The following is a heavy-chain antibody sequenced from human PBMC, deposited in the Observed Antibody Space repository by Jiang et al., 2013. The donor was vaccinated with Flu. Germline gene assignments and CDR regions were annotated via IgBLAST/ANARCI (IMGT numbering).Heavy chain of an antibody. V-gene: IGHV1-69*01. CDR1: GGTFSSYA. J-gene: IGHJ6*02. Sequence: GAEVKKPGSSVKVSCKASGGTFSSYAISWVRQAPGQGLEWMGGIIPIFGTANYAQKFQGRVTITADESTSTAYMELSSLRSEDTAVYYCARDKVAAAGIGDYYGMDVWGQGTTVTVS. CDR2: IIPIFGTA. D-gene: IGHD6-13*01. CDR3: ARDKVAAAGIGDYYGMDV.